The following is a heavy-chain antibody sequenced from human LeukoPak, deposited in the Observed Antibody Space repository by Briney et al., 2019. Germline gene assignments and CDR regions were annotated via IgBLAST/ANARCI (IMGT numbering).Heavy chain of an antibody. CDR1: GFNLDDFA. V-gene: IGHV3-9*01. CDR2: INWNSGTT. CDR3: VKGGTQFLTGYYIGLDI. Sequence: GGSLRLSCAASGFNLDDFAMHWVRQAPGKGLEWVSGINWNSGTTAYVDSVKGRFTISRDNAKNSLYLQMDSLRLEDTALYYCVKGGTQFLTGYYIGLDIWGQEILVTVSS. J-gene: IGHJ4*02. D-gene: IGHD3-9*01.